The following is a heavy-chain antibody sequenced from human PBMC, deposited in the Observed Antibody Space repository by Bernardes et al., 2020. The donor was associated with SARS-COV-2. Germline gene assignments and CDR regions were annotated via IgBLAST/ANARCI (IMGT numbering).Heavy chain of an antibody. J-gene: IGHJ2*01. CDR2: INDSGST. D-gene: IGHD2-15*01. V-gene: IGHV4-34*01. CDR1: GDSLSNSF. Sequence: ETLSLTCDVSGDSLSNSFWSWIRQTPGKGLEWIGEINDSGSTKYNPALKSRVTISVDPSKNQFSLKLNSVTAADTAVYYCARGSAAVVSHFMLLFANWYFDLWGRGTLVTVSS. CDR3: ARGSAAVVSHFMLLFANWYFDL.